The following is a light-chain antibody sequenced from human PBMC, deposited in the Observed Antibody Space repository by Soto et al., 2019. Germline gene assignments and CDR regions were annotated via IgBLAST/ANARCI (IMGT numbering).Light chain of an antibody. CDR3: QQYGSSSWT. J-gene: IGKJ1*01. CDR2: GTS. Sequence: EVVLTQSPGTLSLSPGERDTHSCRASQSVSSSYLAWYQQKPGQAPRLLIYGTSSRATGIPDRFSGSGSGTHFTLTISRLEPEDFAVCYCQQYGSSSWTFGQGTKVDIK. V-gene: IGKV3-20*01. CDR1: QSVSSSY.